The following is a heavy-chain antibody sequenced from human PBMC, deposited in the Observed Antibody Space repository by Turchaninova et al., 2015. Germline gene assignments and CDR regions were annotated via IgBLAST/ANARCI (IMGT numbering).Heavy chain of an antibody. CDR1: GFSLSTSGMR. CDR3: ARLGNYYNFDS. CDR2: TDWDDDR. Sequence: QVTWKESGPALVKPPQTPTLTCTFSGFSLSTSGMRGGWIRQPPGKALEWLARTDWDDDRFYSTVLKTRLTISKDTSKNQVVLTMTNMDPVDTATYFCARLGNYYNFDSWGQGTLVTVST. D-gene: IGHD3-10*01. J-gene: IGHJ4*02. V-gene: IGHV2-70*04.